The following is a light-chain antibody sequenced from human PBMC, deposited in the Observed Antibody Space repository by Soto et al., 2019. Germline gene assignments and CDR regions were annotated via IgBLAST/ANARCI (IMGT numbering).Light chain of an antibody. CDR2: EVS. CDR3: SSYTSSSTPFV. CDR1: SSDVGGYNY. J-gene: IGLJ1*01. Sequence: QSVLTPPSSLSGSPGQSITISCTGTSSDVGGYNYVSWHQQHPGKAPKLMIYEVSNRPSGVSNRFSGSKSGNTASLTISGLQAEDEADYYCSSYTSSSTPFVFGTGTKVTVL. V-gene: IGLV2-14*01.